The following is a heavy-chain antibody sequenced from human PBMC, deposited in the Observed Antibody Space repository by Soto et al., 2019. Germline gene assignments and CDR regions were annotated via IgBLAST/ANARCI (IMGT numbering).Heavy chain of an antibody. J-gene: IGHJ6*02. CDR1: GFTFNSYG. D-gene: IGHD1-26*01. CDR3: ARTRSAWSDFHYYSLDV. V-gene: IGHV3-30*03. CDR2: ISYDSTKT. Sequence: GGSLRLSCEASGFTFNSYGMQWVRQGPGNGLEWVAFISYDSTKTYYADSVKGRFNISRDKSNSALYVQMNSLTGEDTAVYYCARTRSAWSDFHYYSLDVWGQGTTVTVSS.